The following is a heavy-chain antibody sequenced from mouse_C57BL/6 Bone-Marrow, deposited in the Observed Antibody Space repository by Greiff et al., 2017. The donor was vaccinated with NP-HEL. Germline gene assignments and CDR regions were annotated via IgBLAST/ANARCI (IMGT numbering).Heavy chain of an antibody. CDR2: ISSGGSYT. J-gene: IGHJ4*01. D-gene: IGHD2-1*01. V-gene: IGHV5-6*01. Sequence: EVKLQESGGDLVKPGGSLKLSCAASGFTFSSYGMSWVRQTPDKRLEWVATISSGGSYTYYPASVKGRFTISRDNAKNTLYLQMSSLKSEDTAMYYCARIPYGNGWDYWGQGTSVTVSS. CDR3: ARIPYGNGWDY. CDR1: GFTFSSYG.